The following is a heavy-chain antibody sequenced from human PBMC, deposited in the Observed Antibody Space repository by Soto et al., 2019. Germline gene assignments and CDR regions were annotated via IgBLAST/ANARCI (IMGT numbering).Heavy chain of an antibody. CDR1: GFTFSDYG. Sequence: LRLSCAASGFTFSDYGMHWVRQAPGKGLEWVAVIWYDGSNKYYADSVRGRFTLSRDNSKNTLYLQMNGLRAEDTAVFYCARDPTHGSGTYLDYWGQGTVVTVSS. CDR3: ARDPTHGSGTYLDY. J-gene: IGHJ4*02. V-gene: IGHV3-33*01. D-gene: IGHD3-10*01. CDR2: IWYDGSNK.